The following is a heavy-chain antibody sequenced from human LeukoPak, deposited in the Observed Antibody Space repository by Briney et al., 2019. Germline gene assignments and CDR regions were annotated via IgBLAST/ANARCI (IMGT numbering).Heavy chain of an antibody. CDR2: IYPGDSDT. J-gene: IGHJ3*02. CDR3: ASSGYSRRGHDAFDI. CDR1: GYSFTSYW. Sequence: GESLKISCKGSGYSFTSYWIGWVRQMPGKGLEWMGIIYPGDSDTRYSPSFQGQVTISADKSISTAYLQWSSLKASDTAMYYCASSGYSRRGHDAFDIWGQGTMVTVPS. V-gene: IGHV5-51*01. D-gene: IGHD6-13*01.